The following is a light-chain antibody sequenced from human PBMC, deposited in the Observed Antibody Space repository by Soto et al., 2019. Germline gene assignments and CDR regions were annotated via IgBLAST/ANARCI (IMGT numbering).Light chain of an antibody. J-gene: IGLJ1*01. Sequence: QSALTQPASMSGSPGQSITISCTGTSSDIGTYNFVSWYQQHPGKAPKLIIYDVIDRPSGISNRFSGSKSGSTASLTISGLQAEDEADYYCASYRTSTTVFGTGTKLTVL. V-gene: IGLV2-14*03. CDR1: SSDIGTYNF. CDR2: DVI. CDR3: ASYRTSTTV.